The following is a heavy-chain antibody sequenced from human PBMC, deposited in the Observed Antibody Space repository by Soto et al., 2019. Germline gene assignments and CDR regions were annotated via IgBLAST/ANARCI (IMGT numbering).Heavy chain of an antibody. J-gene: IGHJ4*02. CDR1: GGYISSYY. V-gene: IGHV4-59*08. D-gene: IGHD4-17*01. Sequence: PSETLSLTCTVSGGYISSYYWSWIRQPPGKGLEWIGYIYYSGSTNYNPSLKSRVTISVDTSKNQFSLKLSSVTAADTAVYYCARRYGTGFDYWGQGTLVTVSS. CDR2: IYYSGST. CDR3: ARRYGTGFDY.